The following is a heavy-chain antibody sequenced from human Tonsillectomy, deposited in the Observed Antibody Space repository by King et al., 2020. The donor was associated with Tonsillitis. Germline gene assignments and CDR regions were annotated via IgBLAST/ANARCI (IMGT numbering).Heavy chain of an antibody. V-gene: IGHV1-8*01. CDR3: AILTGGSFDY. CDR2: MNPNSDKT. J-gene: IGHJ4*02. CDR1: GYIFTRYD. Sequence: VQLVESGAEVKKPGASVKVSCKASGYIFTRYDITWVRQATGQGLEWMGWMNPNSDKTVYAQKFQGRVTMTRNTSISTAYMELSSLRSEDTAVYYFAILTGGSFDYWGQGTLVTVSS. D-gene: IGHD7-27*01.